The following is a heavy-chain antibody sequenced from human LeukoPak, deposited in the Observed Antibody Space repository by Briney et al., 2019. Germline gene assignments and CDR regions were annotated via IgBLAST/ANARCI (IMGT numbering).Heavy chain of an antibody. Sequence: ASVKVSCKASGYTFTSYGISWVRQAPGQGLEWMGWISAYNGNTNYAQKLQGRVTMTTDTSTSTAYMELRSLRSDDTAVYYCARGTLSGGSYTVFDYWGQGTLVTVSS. CDR1: GYTFTSYG. D-gene: IGHD1-26*01. CDR3: ARGTLSGGSYTVFDY. CDR2: ISAYNGNT. J-gene: IGHJ4*02. V-gene: IGHV1-18*01.